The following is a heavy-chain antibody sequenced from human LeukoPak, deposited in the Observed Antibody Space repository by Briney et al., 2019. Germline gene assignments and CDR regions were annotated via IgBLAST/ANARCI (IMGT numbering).Heavy chain of an antibody. J-gene: IGHJ4*02. Sequence: PSETLSLTCTVSGGSVSSGSYYWSWIRQPPGKGLEWIGYIYYSGSNNYNPSLKSRVTISVDTSKNQFSLKLSSVTAADTAVYYCARSHLWELLYALDYWGQGTLVTVSS. CDR2: IYYSGSN. D-gene: IGHD1-26*01. V-gene: IGHV4-61*01. CDR3: ARSHLWELLYALDY. CDR1: GGSVSSGSYY.